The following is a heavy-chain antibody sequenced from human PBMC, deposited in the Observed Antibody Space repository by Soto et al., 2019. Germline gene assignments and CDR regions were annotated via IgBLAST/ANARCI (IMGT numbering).Heavy chain of an antibody. Sequence: QITLKESGPTLVKPTQTLTLTCTFSGFSLTTRGVGVGWLRPPPGKALECLALIYWDDDKRYSPSLQSRLSITEDTSKNQVVLTMTNVDPVDTATYYCAHIPNYYQYDWFDPWGQGTLVSVSS. CDR1: GFSLTTRGVG. D-gene: IGHD3-16*01. V-gene: IGHV2-5*02. CDR3: AHIPNYYQYDWFDP. J-gene: IGHJ5*02. CDR2: IYWDDDK.